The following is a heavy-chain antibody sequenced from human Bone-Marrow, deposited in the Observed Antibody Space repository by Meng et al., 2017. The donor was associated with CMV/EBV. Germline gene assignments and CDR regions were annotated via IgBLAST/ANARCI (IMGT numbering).Heavy chain of an antibody. CDR2: IIPIFGTA. CDR3: ARSQPHSSGYIRFDY. CDR1: GGTFSSYA. V-gene: IGHV1-69*05. Sequence: SVKVSCKASGGTFSSYAISWVRQAPGQGLEWMGGIIPIFGTANYAQKFQGRVTITTDESTSTAYMELSSLRSDDTAVYYCARSQPHSSGYIRFDYWGQGPLVTVSS. D-gene: IGHD3-22*01. J-gene: IGHJ4*02.